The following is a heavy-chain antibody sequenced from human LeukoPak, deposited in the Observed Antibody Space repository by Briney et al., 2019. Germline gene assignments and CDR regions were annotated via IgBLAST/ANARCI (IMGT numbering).Heavy chain of an antibody. V-gene: IGHV3-64*01. CDR3: ARRSGGGDCYDY. J-gene: IGHJ4*02. Sequence: GGSLRLSCATSGFSFSSYAMSWVRQAPGKGLEYVSAISSNGGSTYYANSVKGRFTISRDNSKNTLYLQMGSLRAEDMAVYYCARRSGGGDCYDYWGQGTLVTVSS. CDR1: GFSFSSYA. CDR2: ISSNGGST. D-gene: IGHD2-21*01.